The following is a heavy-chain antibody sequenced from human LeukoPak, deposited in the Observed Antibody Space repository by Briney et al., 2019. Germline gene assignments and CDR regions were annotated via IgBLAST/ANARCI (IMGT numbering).Heavy chain of an antibody. Sequence: PGGSLRLSCAASGFTFSSYAMSWVRLAPGKGLEWVSAISGSDSTYYADSVKGRFTISRDNSKNTLYLQMNSLRAEDTAIYYCAKGVRFLDWWILDYWGQGSLVTVSS. J-gene: IGHJ4*02. CDR1: GFTFSSYA. D-gene: IGHD3-9*01. CDR3: AKGVRFLDWWILDY. CDR2: ISGSDST. V-gene: IGHV3-23*01.